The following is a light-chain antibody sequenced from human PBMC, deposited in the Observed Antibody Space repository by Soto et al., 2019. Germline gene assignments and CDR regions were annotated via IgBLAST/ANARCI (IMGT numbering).Light chain of an antibody. J-gene: IGKJ4*01. CDR2: GSS. Sequence: IVMTQSPATLSVSPAEGVTLSCTASENVGTNLAWYQQKPGQAPRLLIYGSSTRATGIPATFSGSGSGTDFTLTISSLQAEDFAIYYCQQYNNWRLAFGGGTKVEIK. CDR1: ENVGTN. CDR3: QQYNNWRLA. V-gene: IGKV3D-15*01.